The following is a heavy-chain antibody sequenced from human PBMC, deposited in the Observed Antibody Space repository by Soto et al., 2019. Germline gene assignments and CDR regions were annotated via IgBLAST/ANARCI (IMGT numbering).Heavy chain of an antibody. CDR3: ARATYSGYVRIDY. Sequence: ASVKVSCKASGGTFSSYAISWVRQAPGQGLEWMGGIIPIFGTANYAQKFQGRVRITADESTSTAYMELSSLRSEDTAVYYCARATYSGYVRIDYWGQGTLVTVSS. J-gene: IGHJ4*02. V-gene: IGHV1-69*13. CDR2: IIPIFGTA. D-gene: IGHD5-12*01. CDR1: GGTFSSYA.